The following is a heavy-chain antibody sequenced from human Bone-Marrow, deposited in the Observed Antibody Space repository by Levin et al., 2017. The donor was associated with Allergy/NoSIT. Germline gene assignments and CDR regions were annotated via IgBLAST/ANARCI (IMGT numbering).Heavy chain of an antibody. Sequence: GESLKISCAASGFTFSDYYMSWIRQAPGKGLEWVSYISSSSSYTNYADSVKGRFTISRDNAKNSLYLQMNSLRAEDTAVYYCARARGYCSGGSCYFGFDYWGQGTLVTVSS. D-gene: IGHD2-15*01. CDR1: GFTFSDYY. CDR2: ISSSSSYT. CDR3: ARARGYCSGGSCYFGFDY. V-gene: IGHV3-11*05. J-gene: IGHJ4*02.